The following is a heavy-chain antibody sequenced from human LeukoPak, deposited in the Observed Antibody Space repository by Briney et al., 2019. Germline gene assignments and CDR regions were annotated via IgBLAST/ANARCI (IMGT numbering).Heavy chain of an antibody. J-gene: IGHJ1*01. Sequence: SETLSLTCSVSGDSVSRSDSYWDWIRQPPGKGLEWIGTIYYSGRTYYSPSLKSRVTMSADPSNNQFSLNLRSVTAADTALYYCARRRYYDGSGYLEWGQGTLLSVST. CDR1: GDSVSRSDSY. CDR2: IYYSGRT. V-gene: IGHV4-39*01. CDR3: ARRRYYDGSGYLE. D-gene: IGHD3-22*01.